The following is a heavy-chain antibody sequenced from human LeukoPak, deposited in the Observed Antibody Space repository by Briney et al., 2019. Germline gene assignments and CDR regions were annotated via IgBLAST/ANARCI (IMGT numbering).Heavy chain of an antibody. CDR3: ARARRGGQSRPFDS. CDR1: GGSFSGYY. J-gene: IGHJ4*02. V-gene: IGHV4-34*01. CDR2: INHSGST. D-gene: IGHD3-10*01. Sequence: PSETLSLTCAVYGGSFSGYYWSWIRQPPGKGLEWIGEINHSGSTNNNPSPKSRLTISVDTSKNQFSLILSSVTATDTAVYYCARARRGGQSRPFDSWGQGTLVTVSS.